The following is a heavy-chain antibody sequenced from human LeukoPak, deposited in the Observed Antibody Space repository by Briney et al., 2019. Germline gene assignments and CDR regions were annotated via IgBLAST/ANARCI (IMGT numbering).Heavy chain of an antibody. V-gene: IGHV3-21*04. CDR2: ISSSSSYI. CDR3: ARDQLGAVLYFDY. Sequence: PGGSLRLSCAASGFTFSSYSMNWVRQAPGKGLEWVSSISSSSSYIYYADSVKGRFTISRDNSKNTLYLQINSLRVEDTAVYYCARDQLGAVLYFDYWGQGALVTVSS. J-gene: IGHJ4*02. CDR1: GFTFSSYS. D-gene: IGHD1-1*01.